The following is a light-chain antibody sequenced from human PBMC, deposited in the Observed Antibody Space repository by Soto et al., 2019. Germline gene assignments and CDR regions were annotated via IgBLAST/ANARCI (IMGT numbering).Light chain of an antibody. CDR2: RNN. J-gene: IGLJ3*02. Sequence: QSVLTQPPSVSGAPGQRVTISCTGSSSNIGAGYDGHWYQQLPGTAPKLLIYRNNNRPSGVPDRFSGSKSGTSASLAITGLQAEDEADYYCQSYDSSLSGWVFGGGIKLTVL. CDR3: QSYDSSLSGWV. V-gene: IGLV1-40*01. CDR1: SSNIGAGYD.